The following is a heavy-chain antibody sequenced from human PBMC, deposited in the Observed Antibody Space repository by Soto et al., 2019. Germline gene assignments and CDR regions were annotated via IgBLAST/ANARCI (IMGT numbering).Heavy chain of an antibody. CDR3: ARDQVRVGATHGDY. V-gene: IGHV3-30-3*01. CDR2: ISYDGSNK. CDR1: GFTFSSYA. Sequence: QVQLVESGGGVVQPGRSLRLSCAASGFTFSSYAMHWVRQAPGKGLEWVAVISYDGSNKYYADSVKGRFTISRDNSKNTLYLQMNSLRAEDTAVYYCARDQVRVGATHGDYWGQGPLVTVSS. J-gene: IGHJ4*02. D-gene: IGHD1-26*01.